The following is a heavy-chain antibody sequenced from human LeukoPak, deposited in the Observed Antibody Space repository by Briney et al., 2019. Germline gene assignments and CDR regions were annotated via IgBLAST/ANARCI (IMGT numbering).Heavy chain of an antibody. CDR2: IYYSGTT. V-gene: IGHV4-39*07. D-gene: IGHD3/OR15-3a*01. J-gene: IGHJ4*02. Sequence: SETLSLTCTVSGGSISSRTYYWGWIRQPPGKGLEWIGTIYYSGTTYYNPSLKSRVTISVDTSKNQFSLKLSSVTAADTAVYYCARGGFLDPIDYWGQGTLVTVSS. CDR3: ARGGFLDPIDY. CDR1: GGSISSRTYY.